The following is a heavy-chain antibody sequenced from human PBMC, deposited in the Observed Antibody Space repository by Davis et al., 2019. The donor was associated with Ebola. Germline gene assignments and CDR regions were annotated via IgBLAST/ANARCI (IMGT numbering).Heavy chain of an antibody. CDR1: GYTFTSYG. V-gene: IGHV1-18*01. Sequence: AASVKVSCKASGYTFTSYGISWVRQAPGQGLEWMGWISAYNGNTNYAQKLQGRVTMTTDTSTSTAYMELRSLRSEDTAVYYCARDQVAVAGTVFAYYYGMDVWGQGTTVTVSS. D-gene: IGHD6-19*01. CDR3: ARDQVAVAGTVFAYYYGMDV. CDR2: ISAYNGNT. J-gene: IGHJ6*02.